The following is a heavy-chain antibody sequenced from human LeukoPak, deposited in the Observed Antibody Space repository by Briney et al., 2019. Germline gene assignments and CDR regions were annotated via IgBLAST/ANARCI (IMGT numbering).Heavy chain of an antibody. J-gene: IGHJ4*02. CDR1: GFTLSSYG. D-gene: IGHD3-22*01. V-gene: IGHV3-30*02. CDR2: IRYDGSNT. Sequence: GGSLRLSCAASGFTLSSYGMHWVRQAPGKGLEWVAFIRYDGSNTYYADSVKGRFTISRDNSKNTLYLQMNSLRAEDTAVYYCAKGTYYYDSSGYYYARNYFDYWGQGTLVTVSS. CDR3: AKGTYYYDSSGYYYARNYFDY.